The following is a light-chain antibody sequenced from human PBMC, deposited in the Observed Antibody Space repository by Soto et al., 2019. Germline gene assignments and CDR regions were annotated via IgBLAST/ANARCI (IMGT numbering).Light chain of an antibody. CDR3: SSYAGSNTVM. CDR2: EVS. J-gene: IGLJ3*02. Sequence: QSALTQPPSASGSPGQSVTISCTGTSSDVGGSNFVSWYQQYPGKAPKLMIYEVSKRPSGVPDRFSGSKSGNTASLTVSGLQDEDEADYYCSSYAGSNTVMFGGGTKLTVL. V-gene: IGLV2-8*01. CDR1: SSDVGGSNF.